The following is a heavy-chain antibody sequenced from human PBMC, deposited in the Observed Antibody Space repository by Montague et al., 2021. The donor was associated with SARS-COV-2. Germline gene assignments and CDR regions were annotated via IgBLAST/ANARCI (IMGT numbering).Heavy chain of an antibody. CDR1: GGSVSSGSYY. CDR2: IYYSGST. Sequence: ETLSLTCTVSGGSVSSGSYYWSWIRQPPGKGLEWIGYIYYSGSTNYNPSLKSRVTISADTSKNQFSLKLSSVTAADTAVYYCARDPWRITIFGVVTRYGMDVWGQGTTVTVSS. D-gene: IGHD3-3*01. J-gene: IGHJ6*02. V-gene: IGHV4-61*01. CDR3: ARDPWRITIFGVVTRYGMDV.